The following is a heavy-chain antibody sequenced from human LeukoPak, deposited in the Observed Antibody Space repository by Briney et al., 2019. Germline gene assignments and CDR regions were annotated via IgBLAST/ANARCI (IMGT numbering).Heavy chain of an antibody. Sequence: PGGSLRLSCAASGFTFSSYAMSWVRQAPGKGLEWVSLISGSGGSTYYADSVKGRFTTSRDNSKNTLYLQMNSLRAEDSAVYYCARQWYSYYGMDVWGQGTTVTVSS. D-gene: IGHD2-15*01. V-gene: IGHV3-23*01. J-gene: IGHJ6*02. CDR3: ARQWYSYYGMDV. CDR1: GFTFSSYA. CDR2: ISGSGGST.